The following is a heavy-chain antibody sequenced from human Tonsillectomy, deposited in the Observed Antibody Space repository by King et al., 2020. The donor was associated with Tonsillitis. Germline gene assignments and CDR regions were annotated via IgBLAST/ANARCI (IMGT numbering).Heavy chain of an antibody. V-gene: IGHV4-34*01. CDR1: GGSFSGYY. Sequence: VQLQQWGAGLLKPSETLSLTCAVYGGSFSGYYWSWIRQPPGKGLEWIGEINHSGSTNYNPPLKSRVTISVDTSKNQFSLKLSSVTAADTAVYYCARGGSRYCSSTSCYEGDYYYYGMDVWGQGTTVTVSS. CDR3: ARGGSRYCSSTSCYEGDYYYYGMDV. J-gene: IGHJ6*02. D-gene: IGHD2-2*01. CDR2: INHSGST.